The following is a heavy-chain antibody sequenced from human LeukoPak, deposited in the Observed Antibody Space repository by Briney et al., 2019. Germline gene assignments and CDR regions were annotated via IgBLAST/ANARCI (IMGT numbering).Heavy chain of an antibody. D-gene: IGHD2-21*02. CDR1: GYTFTSYG. CDR2: ISAYNGNT. V-gene: IGHV1-18*01. J-gene: IGHJ4*02. CDR3: ARGDTQTAISPEFDY. Sequence: ASVKVSCKASGYTFTSYGISWVRQAHGQGLEWKGWISAYNGNTNYAQKLQGRVTMTTDTSTSTAYMELRSLRSDDTAVYYCARGDTQTAISPEFDYWGQGTLVTVSS.